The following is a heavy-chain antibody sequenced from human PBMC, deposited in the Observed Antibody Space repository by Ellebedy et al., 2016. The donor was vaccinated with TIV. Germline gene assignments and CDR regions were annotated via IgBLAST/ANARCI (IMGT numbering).Heavy chain of an antibody. J-gene: IGHJ4*02. CDR1: GFTFNSYW. D-gene: IGHD1-26*01. CDR2: VSKDGRGT. CDR3: VRDSENYSFDY. V-gene: IGHV3-74*01. Sequence: GGSLRLSCAASGFTFNSYWMHWVRQAPGKGLMWVSRVSKDGRGTSYADFVKGRFTISRDNANNALYLQMNSLRAEDTAVYYCVRDSENYSFDYWGQGTPVTVSS.